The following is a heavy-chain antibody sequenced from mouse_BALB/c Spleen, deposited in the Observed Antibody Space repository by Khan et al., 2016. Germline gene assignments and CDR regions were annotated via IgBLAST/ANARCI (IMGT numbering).Heavy chain of an antibody. CDR1: GYTFTNYG. CDR2: INTYTGSP. D-gene: IGHD2-4*01. V-gene: IGHV9-3-1*01. CDR3: ARHYECAPVAY. J-gene: IGHJ3*01. Sequence: QIQLVQSGPELKKPGETVKISCKASGYTFTNYGMNWVKQAPGKGLKWMGWINTYTGSPTYAADFKGRFAFSLDTSASTAYLQINHLKNEDTATCFCARHYECAPVAYWGQGTRGTVSA.